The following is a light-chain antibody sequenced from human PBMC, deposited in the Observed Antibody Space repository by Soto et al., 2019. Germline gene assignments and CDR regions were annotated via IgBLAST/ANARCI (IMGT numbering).Light chain of an antibody. Sequence: QSVLTQPPSVSEAPRQRVTISCSGSGSNIGNNAVNWYQQLPGKAPKLLIYYDDLLPSGVSDRFSGSKSGTSASLAISGLQSEDEADYYCAAWDDSLNGLVFGGGTKVTVL. V-gene: IGLV1-36*01. CDR2: YDD. J-gene: IGLJ2*01. CDR1: GSNIGNNA. CDR3: AAWDDSLNGLV.